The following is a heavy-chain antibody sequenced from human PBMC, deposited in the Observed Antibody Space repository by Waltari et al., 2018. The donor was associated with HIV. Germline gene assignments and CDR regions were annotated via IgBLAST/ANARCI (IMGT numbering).Heavy chain of an antibody. CDR3: AKDFIATAGPAEYFQH. D-gene: IGHD6-13*01. J-gene: IGHJ1*01. CDR2: IGGSGGRT. V-gene: IGHV3-23*04. CDR1: GFTFSSYA. Sequence: EVQLVESGGGLVQPGGSLRLSCAASGFTFSSYAMSWVRQAPGKGLEWVSAIGGSGGRTYYADSVKGRFTISRDNSKNTLYLQMNSLRAEDTAVYYCAKDFIATAGPAEYFQHWGQGTLVTVSS.